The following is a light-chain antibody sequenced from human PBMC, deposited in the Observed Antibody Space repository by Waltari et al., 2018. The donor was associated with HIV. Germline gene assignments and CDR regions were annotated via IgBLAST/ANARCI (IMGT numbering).Light chain of an antibody. CDR3: QQYGSSPLT. CDR2: GAS. CDR1: QSVRNNY. Sequence: IVLTQSPGTLSLSPGERATLPCRASQSVRNNYLVWYQKKPGQAPRLLIYGASSRATGIPDRFSGSGSGTDFTLTISRLEPEDFAMFYCQQYGSSPLTFGQGTRLEIK. V-gene: IGKV3-20*01. J-gene: IGKJ5*01.